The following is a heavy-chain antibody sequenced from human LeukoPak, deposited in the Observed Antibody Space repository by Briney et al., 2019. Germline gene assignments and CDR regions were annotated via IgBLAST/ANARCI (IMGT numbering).Heavy chain of an antibody. CDR3: AKDRGY. CDR1: GFTFSTYG. J-gene: IGHJ4*02. CDR2: ISGNSDNT. V-gene: IGHV3-23*01. Sequence: PGGSLRLSCTASGFTFSTYGMSWVRQAPGKGLEWCLGISGNSDNTYYAVSVKGRFTISRDNSKETLFLQMNNLRAEDTAVYYCAKDRGYWDQGTLVTVSS.